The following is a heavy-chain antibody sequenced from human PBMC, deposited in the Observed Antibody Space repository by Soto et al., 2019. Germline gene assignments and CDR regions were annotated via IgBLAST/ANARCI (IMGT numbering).Heavy chain of an antibody. Sequence: EVQVLESGGGLVQPGGSLRLSCTASGFTFNRYAMSWVRQAPGKGLEWVLVISGSGEKIYYAESVKGRFTISRDNSKNMLYLQMYSLRVEDTAMYYCAKDRCSGGSCDSWDSWGQGTPVTVSS. V-gene: IGHV3-23*01. CDR2: ISGSGEKI. D-gene: IGHD2-15*01. J-gene: IGHJ4*02. CDR3: AKDRCSGGSCDSWDS. CDR1: GFTFNRYA.